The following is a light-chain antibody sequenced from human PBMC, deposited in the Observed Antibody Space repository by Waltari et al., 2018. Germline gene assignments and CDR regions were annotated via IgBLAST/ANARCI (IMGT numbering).Light chain of an antibody. V-gene: IGKV1-9*01. CDR3: QQLNSYPLLT. Sequence: DIQLTQSPSFLSASVGDRVTITCRASQGISSYLAWYQQKPGKAPKLLIYAASTLQSGVPSRFIGSGSGTEFTLTISSLQPEDFATYYCQQLNSYPLLTFGGGTKVEIK. J-gene: IGKJ4*01. CDR2: AAS. CDR1: QGISSY.